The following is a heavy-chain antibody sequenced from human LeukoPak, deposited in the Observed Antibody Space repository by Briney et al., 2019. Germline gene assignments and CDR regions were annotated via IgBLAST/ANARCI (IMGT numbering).Heavy chain of an antibody. CDR2: IKQDGSEK. J-gene: IGHJ4*02. D-gene: IGHD3-10*01. Sequence: GGSLRLSCAASGFTFSSYWMSWVRQAPGKGLEWVANIKQDGSEKYYVDSVKGRFTISRDNAKNSLYLQMNSLRAEDTAVYYCARLDYYGSGSLDNWGQGTLVTVSS. CDR3: ARLDYYGSGSLDN. V-gene: IGHV3-7*01. CDR1: GFTFSSYW.